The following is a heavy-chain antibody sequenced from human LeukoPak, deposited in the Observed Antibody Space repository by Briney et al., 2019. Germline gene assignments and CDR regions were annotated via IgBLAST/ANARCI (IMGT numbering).Heavy chain of an antibody. Sequence: SETLSLTCTVSGGSISSGSYYWSWIRQPAGKGLEWIGRIYTSGSTNYNPSLKSRVTISVDTSKNQFSLKLSSVTAADTAVYYCAKESYYYDSSGYLRYYYHYMDVWGKGTTVTI. J-gene: IGHJ6*03. V-gene: IGHV4-61*02. D-gene: IGHD3-22*01. CDR2: IYTSGST. CDR3: AKESYYYDSSGYLRYYYHYMDV. CDR1: GGSISSGSYY.